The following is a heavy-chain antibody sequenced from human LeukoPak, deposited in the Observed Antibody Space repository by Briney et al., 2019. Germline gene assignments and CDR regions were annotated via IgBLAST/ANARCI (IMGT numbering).Heavy chain of an antibody. Sequence: PSETLSLTCTVSGGSISSYYWSWIRQPPGKGLEWIGYIYYSGSTNYNPSLKRRVTISVDTSKNQFSLKLSSVTAADTAVYYCARVIGRAAAGYYFDYWGQGTLVTVSS. V-gene: IGHV4-59*01. D-gene: IGHD6-13*01. CDR1: GGSISSYY. CDR3: ARVIGRAAAGYYFDY. J-gene: IGHJ4*02. CDR2: IYYSGST.